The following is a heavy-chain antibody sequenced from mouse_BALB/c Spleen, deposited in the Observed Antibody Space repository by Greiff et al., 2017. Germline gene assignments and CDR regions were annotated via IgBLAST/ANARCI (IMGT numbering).Heavy chain of an antibody. CDR1: GYTFTSYT. D-gene: IGHD2-2*01. J-gene: IGHJ3*01. CDR3: ARGGYDPFAY. CDR2: INPSSGYT. V-gene: IGHV1-4*02. Sequence: LQESAAELARPGASVKMSCKASGYTFTSYTMHWVKQRPGQGLEWIGYINPSSGYTEYNQKFKDKTTLTADKSSSTAYMQLSSLTSEDSAVYYCARGGYDPFAYWGQGTLVTVSA.